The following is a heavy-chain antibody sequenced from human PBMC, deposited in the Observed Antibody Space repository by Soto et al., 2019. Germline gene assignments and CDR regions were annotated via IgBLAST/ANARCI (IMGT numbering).Heavy chain of an antibody. CDR2: INHSGST. Sequence: PSETRSRTCAVYGGSFSCYYWSWIRQPPGKGLEWIGEINHSGSTNYNPSLKSRVTISVDTSKNQFSLKLSSVTAADTAVYYCARRAAAGPYYFDYWGQGTLVTVSS. J-gene: IGHJ4*02. D-gene: IGHD6-13*01. V-gene: IGHV4-34*01. CDR1: GGSFSCYY. CDR3: ARRAAAGPYYFDY.